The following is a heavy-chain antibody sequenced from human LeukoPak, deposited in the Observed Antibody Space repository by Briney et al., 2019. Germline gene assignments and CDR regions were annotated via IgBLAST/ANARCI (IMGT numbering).Heavy chain of an antibody. CDR1: GYTLTELS. J-gene: IGHJ4*02. V-gene: IGHV1-24*01. D-gene: IGHD5-18*01. Sequence: ASVKVSCKVSGYTLTELSMHWVRQAPGKGLEWMGGFDPEDGETIYAQRFQGRVTMTEDTSTDTAYMDLSRLRSDDTAVYYCAKTSEIQLWPSYVDYWGQGTLVTVSS. CDR3: AKTSEIQLWPSYVDY. CDR2: FDPEDGET.